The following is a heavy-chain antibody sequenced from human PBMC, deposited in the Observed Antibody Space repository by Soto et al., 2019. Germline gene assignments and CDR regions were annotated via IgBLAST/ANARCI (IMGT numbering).Heavy chain of an antibody. CDR2: ISSGGGNT. CDR1: GFTFSTYA. Sequence: EVQLLESGGDLVQPGGSLRLSCAASGFTFSTYAMSWVRQAPGKGLEWVSTISSGGGNTYYTDSVKGRFTISRDNSKNTLYLQMNSLRAEDTAIYYCAKRPTSTGFGDPFDIWGQGTMVTVSS. J-gene: IGHJ3*02. V-gene: IGHV3-23*01. CDR3: AKRPTSTGFGDPFDI. D-gene: IGHD3-10*01.